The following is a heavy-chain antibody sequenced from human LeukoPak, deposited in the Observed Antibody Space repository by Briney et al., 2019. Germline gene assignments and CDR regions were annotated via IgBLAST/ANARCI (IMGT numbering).Heavy chain of an antibody. V-gene: IGHV1-2*02. J-gene: IGHJ4*02. D-gene: IGHD6-19*01. Sequence: ASVKVSCTASGGTFSSYAISWVRQAPGQGLEWMGWINPNSGGTNYAQKFQGRVTMTRDTSISTAYMELSRLRSDDTAVYYCARPRQHSSGWYEVFDYWGQGTLVTVSS. CDR1: GGTFSSYA. CDR2: INPNSGGT. CDR3: ARPRQHSSGWYEVFDY.